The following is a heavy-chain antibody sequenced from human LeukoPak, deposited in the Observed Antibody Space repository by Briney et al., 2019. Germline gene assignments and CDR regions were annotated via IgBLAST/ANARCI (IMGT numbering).Heavy chain of an antibody. Sequence: SETLSLTCTVSGGSISSYYWSWIRQPAGKGLEWIGRIYTSGSTNYNPSLKSLVTMSVDTSKNQFSLKLSSVTAADTAVYYCARSNYDFWSGNYYYMDVWGKGTTVTVSS. CDR3: ARSNYDFWSGNYYYMDV. CDR2: IYTSGST. J-gene: IGHJ6*03. D-gene: IGHD3-3*01. V-gene: IGHV4-4*07. CDR1: GGSISSYY.